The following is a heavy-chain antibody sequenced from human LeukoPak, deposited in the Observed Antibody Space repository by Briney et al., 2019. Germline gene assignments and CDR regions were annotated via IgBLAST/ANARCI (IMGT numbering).Heavy chain of an antibody. CDR3: ARGALHVALLSGHLKWLDP. Sequence: SVKVSCEASGGSFRSSTVAWVRQAPGRGLEWMGGIIPIFGSPNYSQEFRDRATIATDESTTTVYMELNSLTYEDTAMYYCARGALHVALLSGHLKWLDPWGQGSLVIVSS. V-gene: IGHV1-69*05. CDR2: IIPIFGSP. D-gene: IGHD3-3*02. J-gene: IGHJ5*02. CDR1: GGSFRSST.